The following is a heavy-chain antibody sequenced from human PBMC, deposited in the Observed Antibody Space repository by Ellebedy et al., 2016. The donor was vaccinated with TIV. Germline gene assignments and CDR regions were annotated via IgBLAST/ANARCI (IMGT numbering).Heavy chain of an antibody. Sequence: GESLKISCAASGFTFSSYAMGWVRPAPGKGLEWVSGISGSGGDTYYADSVRGRFTISRDNSKNTLYLQMNSLRAEDTAIYYCAKADGSGNPDAFKIWGQGTMVTVSS. CDR3: AKADGSGNPDAFKI. CDR1: GFTFSSYA. V-gene: IGHV3-23*01. CDR2: ISGSGGDT. D-gene: IGHD3-10*01. J-gene: IGHJ3*02.